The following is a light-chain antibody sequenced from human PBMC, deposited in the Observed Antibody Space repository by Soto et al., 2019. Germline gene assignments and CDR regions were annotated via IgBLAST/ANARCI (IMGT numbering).Light chain of an antibody. Sequence: IQMTHSPSTLSASFGDIVAITCRASQTISTWLAWYQQKPGKAPKLLIYDASSLKSGVPSRFSGSGSETEFTLTISSLQPDDFATYYCQQYNTSVTFGGGTKVDIK. V-gene: IGKV1-5*01. CDR3: QQYNTSVT. CDR2: DAS. J-gene: IGKJ4*01. CDR1: QTISTW.